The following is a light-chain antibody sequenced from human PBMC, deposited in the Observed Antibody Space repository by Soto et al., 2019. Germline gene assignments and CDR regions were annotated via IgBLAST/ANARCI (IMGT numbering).Light chain of an antibody. CDR1: QSVSSGY. Sequence: EIVLTQSPGTLSLSPGERATLSCRSSQSVSSGYLAWYQQKPGQAPRLLIFRAFNRATGIPDRFSGSGSGTDFTLTIRRLEPEDFAVYYCQQYVASPPSCTFGQGTKVEIK. V-gene: IGKV3-20*01. CDR2: RAF. CDR3: QQYVASPPSCT. J-gene: IGKJ1*01.